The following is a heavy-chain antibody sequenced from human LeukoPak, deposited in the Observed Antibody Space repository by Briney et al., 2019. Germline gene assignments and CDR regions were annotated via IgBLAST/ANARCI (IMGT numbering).Heavy chain of an antibody. Sequence: GGSLRLSCAASGFTFSSYSMNWVRQAPGKGLEWVSSISSSSSYIYYADSVKGRFTISRDNAKNSLYLQMNSLRAEDMALYYCAKAAVSGYYVGDAFDIWGQGTMVTVSS. CDR3: AKAAVSGYYVGDAFDI. V-gene: IGHV3-21*04. CDR1: GFTFSSYS. CDR2: ISSSSSYI. D-gene: IGHD3-3*01. J-gene: IGHJ3*02.